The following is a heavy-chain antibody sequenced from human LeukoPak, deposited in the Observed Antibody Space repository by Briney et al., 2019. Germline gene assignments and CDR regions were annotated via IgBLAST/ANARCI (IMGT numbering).Heavy chain of an antibody. J-gene: IGHJ2*01. V-gene: IGHV5-51*01. CDR1: GYSFTGYW. CDR3: ARRTSEFSNRWYFDL. CDR2: IYPGDSDT. D-gene: IGHD6-6*01. Sequence: GESLKISCKGSGYSFTGYWIGWVRKMPGKGLEWMGIIYPGDSDTRYSPSFQGQVIISADKSINTAFVQWSSLKASDTAIYYCARRTSEFSNRWYFDLWGRGTLVTVSS.